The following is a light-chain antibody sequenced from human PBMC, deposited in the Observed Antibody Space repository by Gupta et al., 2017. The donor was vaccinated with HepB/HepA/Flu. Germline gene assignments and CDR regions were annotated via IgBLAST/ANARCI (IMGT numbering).Light chain of an antibody. J-gene: IGKJ1*01. V-gene: IGKV3-15*01. CDR1: QNVSSN. CDR2: GAS. Sequence: EIVMTQSPATLSVSPGERATLSCRASQNVSSNLAWYQQKPGQAPWLLIYGASTRATNIPTRFSGSGSGTEFTLTISSLHSEDFAVYYCQQYNNWPETFGQGTKVEIK. CDR3: QQYNNWPET.